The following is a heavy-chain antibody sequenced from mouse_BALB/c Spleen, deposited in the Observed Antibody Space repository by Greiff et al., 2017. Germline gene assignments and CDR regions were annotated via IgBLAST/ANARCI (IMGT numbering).Heavy chain of an antibody. CDR2: ISSGGGST. CDR3: ARQDGYYCDY. D-gene: IGHD2-3*01. Sequence: EVQLVESGGGLVKPGGSLTLSCAASGFAFSSYDMSWVRQTPEKRLEWVAYISSGGGSTYYPDTVKGRFTISRDNAKNTLYLHMSSLKSEDTAMYYCARQDGYYCDYWGQGTTLTGSS. J-gene: IGHJ2*01. V-gene: IGHV5-12-1*01. CDR1: GFAFSSYD.